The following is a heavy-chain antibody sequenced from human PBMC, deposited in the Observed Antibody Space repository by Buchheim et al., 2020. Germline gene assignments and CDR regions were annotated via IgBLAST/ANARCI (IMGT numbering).Heavy chain of an antibody. CDR3: ASANYDYIWGSYRPYRAGRSQFDP. CDR2: INHSGST. J-gene: IGHJ5*02. Sequence: QVQLQQWGAGLLKPSETLSLTCAVYGGSFSGYYWSWIRQPPGKGLEWIGEINHSGSTNYNPSLKSRVTISVDTSKNHFSLKLSSVTAADTAVYYCASANYDYIWGSYRPYRAGRSQFDPWGQGTL. D-gene: IGHD3-16*02. CDR1: GGSFSGYY. V-gene: IGHV4-34*01.